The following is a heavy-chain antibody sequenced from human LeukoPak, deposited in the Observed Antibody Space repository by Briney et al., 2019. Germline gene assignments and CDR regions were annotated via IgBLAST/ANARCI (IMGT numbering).Heavy chain of an antibody. CDR1: GGSFSGYY. CDR2: INHSGST. CDR3: ARGSSVANDY. J-gene: IGHJ4*02. D-gene: IGHD6-19*01. V-gene: IGHV4-34*01. Sequence: PSETLSLTCAVYGGSFSGYYWSWIRQPPGKGLEWIGEINHSGSTNYNPSLKSRVTISVGTSKNQFSLKLSSVTAADTAVYYCARGSSVANDYWGQGTLVTVSS.